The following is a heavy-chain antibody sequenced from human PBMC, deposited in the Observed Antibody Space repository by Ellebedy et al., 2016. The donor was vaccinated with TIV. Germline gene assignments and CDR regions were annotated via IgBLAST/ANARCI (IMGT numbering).Heavy chain of an antibody. CDR1: GFTFRDNY. V-gene: IGHV3-74*01. Sequence: GESLKISCVASGFTFRDNYMSWVRQAPGKGLVWVSRINSDGSITGYADSVKGRFTISRDNAKNILYLQMDSLRAEDTAVYYCAPNPLSGNYYTGDFDYWGQGTLVTVSS. CDR3: APNPLSGNYYTGDFDY. CDR2: INSDGSIT. J-gene: IGHJ4*02. D-gene: IGHD1-26*01.